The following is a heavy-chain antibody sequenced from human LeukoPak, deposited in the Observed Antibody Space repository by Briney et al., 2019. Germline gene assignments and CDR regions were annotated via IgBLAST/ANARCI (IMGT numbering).Heavy chain of an antibody. J-gene: IGHJ4*02. Sequence: SETLSLTCTVSGDSISSYYWSWIRQPPGKGLEWIGYIYYSGGTDYNPSLKSRVTISVDTSKNQLSLKLSSVTAADTAVYYCARDLGGIYFDYWGQGTLVTVSS. V-gene: IGHV4-59*01. CDR1: GDSISSYY. CDR2: IYYSGGT. CDR3: ARDLGGIYFDY. D-gene: IGHD1-26*01.